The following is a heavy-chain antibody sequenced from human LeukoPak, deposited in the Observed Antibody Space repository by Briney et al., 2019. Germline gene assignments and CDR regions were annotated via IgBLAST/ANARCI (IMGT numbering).Heavy chain of an antibody. V-gene: IGHV3-7*01. Sequence: PGGSLRLSCAASGFTFSSWWMTWVRQVPGKGLEWVANINPDGSEQYYVDSGKGRFTISRDNAKSSLHLQMNSLRVEDTAVYYCTRGGFTSSWYWVYWGQGTLVTVSS. CDR2: INPDGSEQ. J-gene: IGHJ4*02. CDR3: TRGGFTSSWYWVY. CDR1: GFTFSSWW. D-gene: IGHD6-13*01.